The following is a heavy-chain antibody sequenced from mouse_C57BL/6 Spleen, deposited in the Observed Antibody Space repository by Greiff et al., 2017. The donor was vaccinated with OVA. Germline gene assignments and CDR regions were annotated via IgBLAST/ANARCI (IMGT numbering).Heavy chain of an antibody. J-gene: IGHJ4*01. Sequence: QVQLQQSGPELVKPGASVKISCKASGYAFSSSWMNWVKQRPGKGLEWIGRIYPGDGDTNYNGKFKGKATLTADKSSSTAYMQLSSLTSEDSAVYFCASRGNYEDAMDYWGQGTSVTVSS. CDR2: IYPGDGDT. CDR1: GYAFSSSW. V-gene: IGHV1-82*01. CDR3: ASRGNYEDAMDY. D-gene: IGHD2-1*01.